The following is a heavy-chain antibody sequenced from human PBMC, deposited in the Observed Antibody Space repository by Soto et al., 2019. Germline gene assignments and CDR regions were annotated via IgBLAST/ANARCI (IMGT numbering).Heavy chain of an antibody. Sequence: PGGSLRLSCAVSGFTFRNYAMTWVRQAPGKGLEWVSTIGHSGDITYYPDSVKGRFTISRDNSKNTLYLQMNSLRAEDTAVYYCAKEGQQLVYNWFDPWGQGTLVTVSS. D-gene: IGHD6-13*01. J-gene: IGHJ5*02. V-gene: IGHV3-23*01. CDR1: GFTFRNYA. CDR2: IGHSGDIT. CDR3: AKEGQQLVYNWFDP.